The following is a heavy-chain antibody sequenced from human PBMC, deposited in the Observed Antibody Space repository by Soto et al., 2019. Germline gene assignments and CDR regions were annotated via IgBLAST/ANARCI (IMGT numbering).Heavy chain of an antibody. J-gene: IGHJ4*02. Sequence: GSSVKVTCNASGYTFTSYGISWVRQAPGQGLEWMGWISAYNGNTNYAQKFQGRVTMTEDTSTDTAYMELSSLRSEDTAVYYCATRITGPFDYWAQGTLVTVSS. CDR1: GYTFTSYG. CDR3: ATRITGPFDY. D-gene: IGHD1-20*01. V-gene: IGHV1-18*01. CDR2: ISAYNGNT.